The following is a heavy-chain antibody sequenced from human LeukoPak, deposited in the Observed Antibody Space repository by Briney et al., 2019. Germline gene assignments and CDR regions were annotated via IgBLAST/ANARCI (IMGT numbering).Heavy chain of an antibody. CDR3: AGPSADYGDYAWYY. CDR2: IYYSGST. Sequence: SETLSLTCTVSGGSISSYYWSWIRQPPGKGLEWIGYIYYSGSTNYNPSLKSRVTISVDTSKNQFSLNLSSVTAADMAVYYCAGPSADYGDYAWYYWGQGTLVTVSS. J-gene: IGHJ4*02. D-gene: IGHD4-17*01. CDR1: GGSISSYY. V-gene: IGHV4-59*01.